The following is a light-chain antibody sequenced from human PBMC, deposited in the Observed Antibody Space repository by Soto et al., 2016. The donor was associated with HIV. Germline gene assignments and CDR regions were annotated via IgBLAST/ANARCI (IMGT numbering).Light chain of an antibody. V-gene: IGKV1-8*01. Sequence: AIQMTQSPSSVSASIGDRVTISCRASQAISNSLAWYQQKPGQAPNLLISSASTLQSGVPSRFSGSGSGTDFTLIISCLQSEDLATYYCQQFHTYPWTFGQGPRVEVK. J-gene: IGKJ1*01. CDR1: QAISNS. CDR3: QQFHTYPWT. CDR2: SAS.